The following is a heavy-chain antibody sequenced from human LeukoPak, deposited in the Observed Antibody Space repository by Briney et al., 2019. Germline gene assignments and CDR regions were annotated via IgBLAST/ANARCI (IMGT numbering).Heavy chain of an antibody. CDR1: GHTFTGYY. J-gene: IGHJ5*02. CDR3: ARGRINIAVAGTPINWFDP. D-gene: IGHD6-19*01. Sequence: ASVKVSCKASGHTFTGYYMHWVRQAPGQGLEWMGWINPNSGGTNYAQKFQGRVTMTRDTSISTAYMELSRLRSDDTAVYYCARGRINIAVAGTPINWFDPWGQGTLVTVSS. CDR2: INPNSGGT. V-gene: IGHV1-2*02.